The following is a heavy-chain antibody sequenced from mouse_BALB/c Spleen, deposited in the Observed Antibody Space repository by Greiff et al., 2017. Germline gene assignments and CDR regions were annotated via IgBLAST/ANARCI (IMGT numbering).Heavy chain of an antibody. J-gene: IGHJ2*01. V-gene: IGHV5-4*02. Sequence: DVHLVESGGGLVKPGGSLKLSCAASGFTFSDYYMYWVRQTPEKRLEWVATISDGGSYTYYPDSVKGRFTISRDNAKNNLYLQMSSLKSEDTAMYYCARDYYGSRDGDYFDYWGQGTTLTVSS. CDR2: ISDGGSYT. CDR3: ARDYYGSRDGDYFDY. D-gene: IGHD1-1*01. CDR1: GFTFSDYY.